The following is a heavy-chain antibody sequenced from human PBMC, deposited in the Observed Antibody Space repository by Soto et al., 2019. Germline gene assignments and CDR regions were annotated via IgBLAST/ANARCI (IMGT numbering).Heavy chain of an antibody. Sequence: EVQLVESGGGLVQPGRSLRLSCAASGFTFDDYAMHWVRQAPGKGLEWVSGISWNSGSIGYADSVKGRFPISRDNAKNSLYLQMNSLRAEDTALYYCAKGGGSWNYYAMDVWGQGTTVTVSS. D-gene: IGHD3-16*01. V-gene: IGHV3-9*01. CDR2: ISWNSGSI. CDR3: AKGGGSWNYYAMDV. J-gene: IGHJ6*02. CDR1: GFTFDDYA.